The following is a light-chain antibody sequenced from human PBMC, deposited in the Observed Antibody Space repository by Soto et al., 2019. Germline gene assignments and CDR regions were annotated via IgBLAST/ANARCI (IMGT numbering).Light chain of an antibody. V-gene: IGKV1-39*01. CDR2: ATS. J-gene: IGKJ1*01. Sequence: DIQMTQSPSSLSASVGDRVTITCRASQSITSDLSWYQQKPGKAPYLLIYATSNLESGVPSRFSGSGSGTDFTLTISSLQPEDFATYYCQQTYSTPWTSGQGTKAEIK. CDR3: QQTYSTPWT. CDR1: QSITSD.